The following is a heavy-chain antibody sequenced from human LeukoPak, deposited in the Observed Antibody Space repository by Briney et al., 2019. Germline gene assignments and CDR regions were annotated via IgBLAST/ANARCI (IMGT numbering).Heavy chain of an antibody. D-gene: IGHD3-10*01. Sequence: PSETLSLTCTVSGCSINSYYWSWIRQPPGKGLEWIGYMYYSGSPNYNPSLKSRVAISVDTSKSQFSLKLSSVTAADTAVYYCARAGLETYYGKSYFDYWGQGTLVTVSS. CDR3: ARAGLETYYGKSYFDY. CDR2: MYYSGSP. J-gene: IGHJ4*02. V-gene: IGHV4-59*01. CDR1: GCSINSYY.